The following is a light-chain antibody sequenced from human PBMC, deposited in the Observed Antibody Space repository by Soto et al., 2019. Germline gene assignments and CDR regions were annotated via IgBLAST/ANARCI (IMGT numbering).Light chain of an antibody. V-gene: IGLV2-23*01. CDR3: CSYAGSSFYV. J-gene: IGLJ1*01. Sequence: QSDLTQPASVSGFPGQSITISCTGTSSDVGSYNLVSWYQQHPGKAPKLMIYEGSKRPSGVSNRFSGSKSGNTASLTISGLQAEDEADYYCCSYAGSSFYVFGNGTKVTVL. CDR2: EGS. CDR1: SSDVGSYNL.